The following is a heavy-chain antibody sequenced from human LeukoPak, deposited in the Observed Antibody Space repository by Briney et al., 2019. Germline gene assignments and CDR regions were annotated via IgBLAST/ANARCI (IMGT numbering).Heavy chain of an antibody. Sequence: GRSLRLSCAASGFTFSSYGMHWVRQAPGKGLEWVAVISYDGSNKYYADSVKGRFTISRDNSKNTLHLQMNSLRAEDTAVYYCARYYDSSGIFDYWGQGTLVTVSS. CDR2: ISYDGSNK. D-gene: IGHD3-22*01. J-gene: IGHJ4*02. CDR1: GFTFSSYG. V-gene: IGHV3-30*03. CDR3: ARYYDSSGIFDY.